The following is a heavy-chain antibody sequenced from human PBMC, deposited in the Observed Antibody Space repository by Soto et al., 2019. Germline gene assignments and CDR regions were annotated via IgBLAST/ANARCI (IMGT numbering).Heavy chain of an antibody. D-gene: IGHD2-2*01. CDR3: ARDWTLGYCSSTSCPYYYYGMDV. V-gene: IGHV1-46*01. Sequence: VASVKVSCKASGYTFTSYYMHWVRQAPGQGLEWMGIINPSGGSTSYAQKFQGRVTMTRDTSTSTVYMELSSLRSEDTAVYYCARDWTLGYCSSTSCPYYYYGMDVWGQGTTVTVSS. CDR1: GYTFTSYY. CDR2: INPSGGST. J-gene: IGHJ6*02.